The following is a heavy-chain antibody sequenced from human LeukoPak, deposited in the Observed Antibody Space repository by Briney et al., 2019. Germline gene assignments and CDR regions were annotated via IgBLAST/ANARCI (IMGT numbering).Heavy chain of an antibody. D-gene: IGHD3-22*01. V-gene: IGHV1-69*04. J-gene: IGHJ4*02. CDR1: GGTFSSYA. CDR2: IIPILGIA. Sequence: GASVKVFCKASGGTFSSYAISWVRQAPGQGLEWMGRIIPILGIANYAQKFQGRVTITADKSTSTAYMELSSLRSEDTAVYYCARDSMYYYDSSGYSGYPSAYYFDYWGQGTLVTVSS. CDR3: ARDSMYYYDSSGYSGYPSAYYFDY.